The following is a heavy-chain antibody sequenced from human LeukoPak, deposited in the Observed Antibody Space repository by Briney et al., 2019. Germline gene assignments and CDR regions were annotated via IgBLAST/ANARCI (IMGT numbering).Heavy chain of an antibody. Sequence: GGSLRLSGAASGFTFSSYWMYWVRQVPGKGLVWVSRIDTDGTGTSYADSVKGRFTVSRDNAKNTLYLQMISLRAEDTAVYYCTRLGGSSGVDYWGQGTLVTVSS. CDR1: GFTFSSYW. CDR2: IDTDGTGT. D-gene: IGHD6-19*01. CDR3: TRLGGSSGVDY. J-gene: IGHJ4*02. V-gene: IGHV3-74*01.